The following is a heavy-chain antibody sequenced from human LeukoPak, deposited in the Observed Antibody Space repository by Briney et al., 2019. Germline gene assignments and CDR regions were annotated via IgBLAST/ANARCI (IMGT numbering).Heavy chain of an antibody. V-gene: IGHV3-20*04. CDR1: GFTFVDYG. CDR2: ISYNGAIT. J-gene: IGHJ4*02. CDR3: ARDRLGPSFSVSHFDL. Sequence: TGGSLRLSCATSGFTFVDYGLSWVRRAPGEGLEWLCAISYNGAITAHADSVKGRFTISRDNAKNSLYMRMDSLRAEDTALYYCARDRLGPSFSVSHFDLWGQGTLVTVSS. D-gene: IGHD3-3*02.